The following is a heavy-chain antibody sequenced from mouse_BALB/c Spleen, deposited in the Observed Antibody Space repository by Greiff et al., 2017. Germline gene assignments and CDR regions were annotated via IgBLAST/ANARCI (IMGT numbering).Heavy chain of an antibody. CDR1: GYTFTSYW. V-gene: IGHV1-69*02. Sequence: QVHVKQPGAELVKPGASVKLSCKASGYTFTSYWMHWVKQRPGQGLEWIGEIDPSDSYTNYNQKFKGKATLTVDKSSSTAYMQLSSLTSEDSAVYYCERRRSDGYYRYFDVWGAGTTVTVSS. J-gene: IGHJ1*01. CDR2: IDPSDSYT. CDR3: ERRRSDGYYRYFDV. D-gene: IGHD2-3*01.